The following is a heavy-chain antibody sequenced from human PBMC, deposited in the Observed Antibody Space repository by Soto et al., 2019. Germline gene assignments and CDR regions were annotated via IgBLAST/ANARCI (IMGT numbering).Heavy chain of an antibody. Sequence: SETLSLTCAVNGGPFTGYYWTWIRQPPGKGLEWIGENTHNGRSRYNPSLKSRVSILVDTSRNQFSLNLNSVTAADTAVYYCARHLSVMITFGGVIAPDAFDIWGQGTMVT. CDR3: ARHLSVMITFGGVIAPDAFDI. J-gene: IGHJ3*02. D-gene: IGHD3-16*02. CDR2: NTHNGRS. V-gene: IGHV4-34*01. CDR1: GGPFTGYY.